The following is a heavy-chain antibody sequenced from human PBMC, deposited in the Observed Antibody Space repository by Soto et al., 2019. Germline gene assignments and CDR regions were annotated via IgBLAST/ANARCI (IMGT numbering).Heavy chain of an antibody. D-gene: IGHD3-22*01. CDR1: GFTFSNAW. V-gene: IGHV3-15*07. CDR3: TTDSYSTIIVVRFDY. CDR2: IKSKTDGGTA. Sequence: EVQLVESGGGLVKPGGSLRLSCAASGFTFSNAWINWVRQAPGKGLEWVGRIKSKTDGGTAYFAAPVKGRFAISRDDSKNTVYLQMNSLKTEDTAVYYCTTDSYSTIIVVRFDYWGHGTLVTVSS. J-gene: IGHJ4*01.